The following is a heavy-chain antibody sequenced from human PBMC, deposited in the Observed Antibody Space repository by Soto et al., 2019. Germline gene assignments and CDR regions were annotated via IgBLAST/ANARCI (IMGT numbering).Heavy chain of an antibody. CDR3: ARGPYSSSYVANYYYGMDV. V-gene: IGHV5-51*01. J-gene: IGHJ6*02. CDR1: GYSFTSYW. CDR2: IYPGDSDT. Sequence: GESLKISCKGSGYSFTSYWIGWVRQMPGKGLEWMGIIYPGDSDTRYSPSFQGQVTISADKSISTAYLQWSSLKASDTAMYYCARGPYSSSYVANYYYGMDVWGQGATVTVSS. D-gene: IGHD6-6*01.